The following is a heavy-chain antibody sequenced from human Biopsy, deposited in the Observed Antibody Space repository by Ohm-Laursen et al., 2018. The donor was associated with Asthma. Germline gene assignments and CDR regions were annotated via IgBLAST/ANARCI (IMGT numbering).Heavy chain of an antibody. Sequence: GASVKVSCKTSGDLFSSFPFSWVRQAPGQGLEWMGGINPLLGSTNYAPRFQGRVTLTADESSSTVYMELSSLTSDDSAVYYCARRNQWLSLSLDFWGQGTLVTVSS. J-gene: IGHJ4*02. CDR3: ARRNQWLSLSLDF. CDR1: GDLFSSFP. V-gene: IGHV1-69*13. CDR2: INPLLGST. D-gene: IGHD5-12*01.